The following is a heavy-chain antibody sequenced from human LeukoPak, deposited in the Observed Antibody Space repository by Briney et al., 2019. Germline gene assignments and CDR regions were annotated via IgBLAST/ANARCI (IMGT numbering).Heavy chain of an antibody. Sequence: GGSLRLSCAASGFTFNTDWISWVRQAPGKGLEWVANIKEDGSEIYYMDSVKGRFTISRDNAKNSLYLQMNSLRAEDTAVYYCARGVYYFDYWGQGTLVTVSS. CDR2: IKEDGSEI. CDR3: ARGVYYFDY. D-gene: IGHD2/OR15-2a*01. J-gene: IGHJ4*02. CDR1: GFTFNTDW. V-gene: IGHV3-7*03.